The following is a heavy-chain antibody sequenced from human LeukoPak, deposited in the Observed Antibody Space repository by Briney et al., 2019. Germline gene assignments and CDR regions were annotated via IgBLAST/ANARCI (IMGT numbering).Heavy chain of an antibody. CDR2: INHSGNT. D-gene: IGHD4-23*01. Sequence: SETLSLTCAVYGGSFSGYYWSWIRQPPGKGLEWIGEINHSGNTNYNPSLKSRVIISQDTSKNQFSLKLSSVTAADTAVYYCASYGGHSVLDYWGQGTLVTVSS. CDR1: GGSFSGYY. V-gene: IGHV4-34*01. CDR3: ASYGGHSVLDY. J-gene: IGHJ4*02.